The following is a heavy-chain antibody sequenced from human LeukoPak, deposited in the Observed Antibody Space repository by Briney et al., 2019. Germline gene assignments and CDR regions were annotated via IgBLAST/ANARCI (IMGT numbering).Heavy chain of an antibody. CDR2: IYTSGST. CDR3: ARGSYGSGSYEGDWFDP. Sequence: SETLSLTCTVSGGSISSGSYYWSWIRQPAGKGQEWIGRIYTSGSTNYNPSLKSRVTISVDTSKNQFSLKLSSVTAADTAVYYCARGSYGSGSYEGDWFDPWGQGTLVTVSS. D-gene: IGHD3-10*01. V-gene: IGHV4-61*02. J-gene: IGHJ5*02. CDR1: GGSISSGSYY.